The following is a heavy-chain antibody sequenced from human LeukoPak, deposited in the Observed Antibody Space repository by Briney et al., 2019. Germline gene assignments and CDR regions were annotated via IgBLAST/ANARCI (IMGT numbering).Heavy chain of an antibody. CDR3: AGIFNYYDSSGYYYRNGWFDP. CDR1: GYTFTGYY. V-gene: IGHV1-2*02. D-gene: IGHD3-22*01. J-gene: IGHJ5*02. Sequence: ASVKVSCKASGYTFTGYYMHWVRQAPGQGLEWMGWINPNSGGTNYAQKFQGRVTMTRDTSISTAYMELSRLRSDDTPVYYCAGIFNYYDSSGYYYRNGWFDPWGQGTLVTVSS. CDR2: INPNSGGT.